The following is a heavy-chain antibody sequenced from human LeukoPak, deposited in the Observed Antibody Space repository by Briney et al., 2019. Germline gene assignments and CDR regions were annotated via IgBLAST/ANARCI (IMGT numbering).Heavy chain of an antibody. D-gene: IGHD5-24*01. CDR3: ARLAAGYNQYYFDY. Sequence: ASVKVSCKASGGTFSSYAISWVRQAPGQGLEWMGGIIPIFGTANYAQKFQGRVTITADESTSTAYMELSSLRSEDTAVYYCARLAAGYNQYYFDYWGQGTLVTVSS. CDR2: IIPIFGTA. CDR1: GGTFSSYA. J-gene: IGHJ4*02. V-gene: IGHV1-69*13.